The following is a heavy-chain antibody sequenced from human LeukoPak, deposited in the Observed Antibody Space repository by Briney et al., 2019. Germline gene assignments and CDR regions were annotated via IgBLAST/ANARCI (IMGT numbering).Heavy chain of an antibody. Sequence: GGSLRLSCAASGLAFSSYWASWVRQAPGKGLEWVTNINQDGNSQNYVDSVRGRFTISKDNAKNSVYLQMNSLRAEDTAVYYCARSLWPEDYWGQGILVTVSS. J-gene: IGHJ4*02. CDR3: ARSLWPEDY. V-gene: IGHV3-7*01. CDR2: INQDGNSQ. D-gene: IGHD2-21*01. CDR1: GLAFSSYW.